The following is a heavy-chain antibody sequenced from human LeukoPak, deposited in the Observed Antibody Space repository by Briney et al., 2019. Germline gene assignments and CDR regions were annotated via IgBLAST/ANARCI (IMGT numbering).Heavy chain of an antibody. CDR3: ARHSEYGTSWFDY. D-gene: IGHD6-13*01. V-gene: IGHV3-53*01. CDR2: IYSGGST. Sequence: GGSLRLSCAATGFTADDNYMSWVRQAPGKGPEWVSVIYSGGSTYYADSVKGRFTISRDISKNTLNLQMNSLRVEDTAVYYCARHSEYGTSWFDYWGQGTPVTVSS. CDR1: GFTADDNY. J-gene: IGHJ4*02.